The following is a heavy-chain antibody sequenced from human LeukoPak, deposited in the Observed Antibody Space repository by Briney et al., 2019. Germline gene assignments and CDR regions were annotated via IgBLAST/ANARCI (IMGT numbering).Heavy chain of an antibody. CDR1: GYTFTSYS. CDR3: ARGMSGYTEDPFDI. CDR2: ISGYNGNT. J-gene: IGHJ3*02. D-gene: IGHD2-2*02. Sequence: ASVKVSCKASGYTFTSYSINWVRQAPGQGLEWMAWISGYNGNTNYAQKFHGRVTLTRDTSTSTAYMELRSPRSDDTAVYFCARGMSGYTEDPFDIWGQGTVVTVSS. V-gene: IGHV1-18*01.